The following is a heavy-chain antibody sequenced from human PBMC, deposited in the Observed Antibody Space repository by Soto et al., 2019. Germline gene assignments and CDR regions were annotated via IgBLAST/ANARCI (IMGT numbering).Heavy chain of an antibody. CDR1: GGTFSTYT. D-gene: IGHD1-1*01. CDR2: FIPINGIA. J-gene: IGHJ6*02. V-gene: IGHV1-69*02. Sequence: QVQLVQSGPEVKMPGSSVRVSCKASGGTFSTYTVTWVRQAPGQGLEWMGMFIPINGIANYAQNFQCRVTITADKSTSTAYMEVSSLGAEDTAVYYCARGAIYNICYYAMDVWGQGTTVTVSS. CDR3: ARGAIYNICYYAMDV.